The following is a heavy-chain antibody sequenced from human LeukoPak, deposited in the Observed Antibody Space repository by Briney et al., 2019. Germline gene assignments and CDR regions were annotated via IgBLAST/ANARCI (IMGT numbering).Heavy chain of an antibody. J-gene: IGHJ6*02. D-gene: IGHD3-3*01. CDR3: ARDHPNFWSGYSNYYYYGMDV. CDR1: GGTFSSYA. CDR2: IIPIFGTA. Sequence: SVKVSCKASGGTFSSYAISWVRQAPGQGLEWMGGIIPIFGTANYAQKFQGRVTITADESTSTAYMELSSLRSEDTAVYYCARDHPNFWSGYSNYYYYGMDVWGQGTTVTVSS. V-gene: IGHV1-69*13.